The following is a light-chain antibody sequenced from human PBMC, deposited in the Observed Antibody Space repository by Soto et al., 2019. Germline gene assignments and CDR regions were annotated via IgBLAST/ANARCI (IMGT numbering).Light chain of an antibody. CDR2: GAS. V-gene: IGKV3-15*01. J-gene: IGKJ1*01. Sequence: EIVMTQSPATLSVSPGERATLSCRASQSVSGNLAWYQQKPGQAPRLLIYGASTRATAIPAGFSGSGSGTEFTLTISSLQSEDFAVYYCQQYNNWPPWTFGQGTKVEIK. CDR3: QQYNNWPPWT. CDR1: QSVSGN.